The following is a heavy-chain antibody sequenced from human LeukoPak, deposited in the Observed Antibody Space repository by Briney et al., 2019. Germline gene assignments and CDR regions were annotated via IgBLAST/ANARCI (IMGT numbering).Heavy chain of an antibody. J-gene: IGHJ3*02. Sequence: PGGSLRLSCAASGFTFDDYAMHWVRQAPGKGLEWVSGIRWDSGTIGYADSVKGRFTISRDNAKNSLYLQMNSRRAEDMALYYCAKGGSGSYSLDAFDIWGQGTMVTVSS. V-gene: IGHV3-9*03. D-gene: IGHD1-26*01. CDR2: IRWDSGTI. CDR3: AKGGSGSYSLDAFDI. CDR1: GFTFDDYA.